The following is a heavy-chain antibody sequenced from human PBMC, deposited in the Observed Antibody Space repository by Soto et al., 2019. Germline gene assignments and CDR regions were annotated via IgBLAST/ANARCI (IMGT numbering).Heavy chain of an antibody. Sequence: PGRSLRLSCAASGFSFSRYAMRCVRQAPGKGLEWVSAISGSGGSTYYADSVKGRFTISRDNSKNTLYLQMNSLRAEDTAVYYCAKDLKEGTYHYDSSGYLGFDYWVHGT. CDR2: ISGSGGST. J-gene: IGHJ4*01. D-gene: IGHD3-22*01. V-gene: IGHV3-23*01. CDR1: GFSFSRYA. CDR3: AKDLKEGTYHYDSSGYLGFDY.